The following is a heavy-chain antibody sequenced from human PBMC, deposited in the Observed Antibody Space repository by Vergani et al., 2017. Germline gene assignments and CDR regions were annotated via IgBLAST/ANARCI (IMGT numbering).Heavy chain of an antibody. J-gene: IGHJ4*02. CDR2: ISSDGGST. CDR3: AKEGGGYCSGGTCYPEY. CDR1: GITFKNAW. D-gene: IGHD2-15*01. Sequence: VQLVESGGGVVQPGGSLRLSCVVSGITFKNAWINWVRQAPGKGLEWVSTISSDGGSTYYADSVKGRFTISRDNSKNTLYLQMKSLRPEDTAVYYCAKEGGGYCSGGTCYPEYWGQGTLVIVSS. V-gene: IGHV3-23*04.